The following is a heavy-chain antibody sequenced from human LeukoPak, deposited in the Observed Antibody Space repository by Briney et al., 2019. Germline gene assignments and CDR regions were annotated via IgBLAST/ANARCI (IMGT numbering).Heavy chain of an antibody. D-gene: IGHD1-1*01. CDR3: ARGPPRGKYYYMDV. Sequence: QPGGPLRLSCAASGFTFSSFDMHWVRQPTGQGLEWVSTIGTASDTYYPGSVEGRFTLSRDNAKNSLYLQMNSLTAGDTAVYYCARGPPRGKYYYMDVWGKGTTVTVSS. V-gene: IGHV3-13*01. CDR2: IGTASDT. J-gene: IGHJ6*03. CDR1: GFTFSSFD.